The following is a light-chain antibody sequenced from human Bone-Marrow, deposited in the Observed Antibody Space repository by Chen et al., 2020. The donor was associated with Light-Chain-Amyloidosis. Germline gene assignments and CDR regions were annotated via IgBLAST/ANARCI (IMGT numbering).Light chain of an antibody. CDR3: QQYGSSPRT. J-gene: IGKJ1*01. CDR2: GAS. CDR1: QNLHNNW. V-gene: IGKV3-20*01. Sequence: IVLTQSPGTLSLSPGETATLSCRASQNLHNNWVAWYQQRPGQDPRLLIFGASSRASDIPQRFSGSGSGTDFTLTISGLEPEDFAVYYWQQYGSSPRTFGQGTRVEIK.